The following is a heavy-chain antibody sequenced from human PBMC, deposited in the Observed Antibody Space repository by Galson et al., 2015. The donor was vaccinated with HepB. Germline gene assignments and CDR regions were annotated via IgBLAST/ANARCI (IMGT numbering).Heavy chain of an antibody. Sequence: SLRLSCAASGFTFSSYWMHWVRQAPGKGLVWVSRINSDGSSTSYADSVKGRFTISRDNAKNTLYLQMNSLRAEDTAVYYCARGGYSYGHEWYYGMDVWGQGTTVTVSS. V-gene: IGHV3-74*01. CDR2: INSDGSST. D-gene: IGHD5-18*01. CDR1: GFTFSSYW. CDR3: ARGGYSYGHEWYYGMDV. J-gene: IGHJ6*02.